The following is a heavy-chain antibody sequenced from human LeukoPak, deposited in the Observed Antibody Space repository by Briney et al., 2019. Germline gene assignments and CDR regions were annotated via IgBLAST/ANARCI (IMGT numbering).Heavy chain of an antibody. Sequence: LETLSLTCTVSGGSISSSSYYWGWVRQPPGKGLKWIGRIYYSGSTYYNPSLKSRVTISVDTSKNQFSLKLSSVTAADTAVYYCARDSNAAYYDFWSGYSPYNWFDPWGQGTLVTVSS. D-gene: IGHD3-3*01. J-gene: IGHJ5*02. V-gene: IGHV4-39*07. CDR1: GGSISSSSYY. CDR2: IYYSGST. CDR3: ARDSNAAYYDFWSGYSPYNWFDP.